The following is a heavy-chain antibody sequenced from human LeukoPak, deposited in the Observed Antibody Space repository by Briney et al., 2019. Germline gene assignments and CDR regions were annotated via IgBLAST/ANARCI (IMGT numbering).Heavy chain of an antibody. J-gene: IGHJ4*02. D-gene: IGHD3-3*01. V-gene: IGHV3-21*01. Sequence: PGGSLRLSCAASGFTFSSYSMNWVRQAPGKGLEWVSSISSSSSYIYYADSVKGRFTISRDNAKNSLYLQMNSLRAEDTAVYYCASSQNLEWSKDAYYFDYWGQGTLVTVSS. CDR2: ISSSSSYI. CDR1: GFTFSSYS. CDR3: ASSQNLEWSKDAYYFDY.